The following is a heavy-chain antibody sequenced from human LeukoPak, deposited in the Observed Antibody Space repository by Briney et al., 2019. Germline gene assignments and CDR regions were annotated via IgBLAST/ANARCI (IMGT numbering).Heavy chain of an antibody. D-gene: IGHD4-17*01. CDR3: AGDYGDYYFDY. J-gene: IGHJ4*02. CDR1: SGSISSFF. V-gene: IGHV4-59*12. Sequence: SETLSLTCTVSSGSISSFFWSWIRQPAGKGLEWIGYIYYNGSTNYNPSLKSRVSFSLDTSKNQYSLKLSSVTAADTAVYFCAGDYGDYYFDYWGQGTLVTVSS. CDR2: IYYNGST.